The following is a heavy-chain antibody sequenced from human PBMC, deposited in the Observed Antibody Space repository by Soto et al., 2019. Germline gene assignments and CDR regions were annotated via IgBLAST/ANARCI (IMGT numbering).Heavy chain of an antibody. Sequence: GRSLRLSCAVAGFTCSSYAMSWVRQAPGKGLEWVSTIIGSGASTYYADSVKGRFTISRDNSKSTLYLQMNSLRAEDTALYYCAKGRSYYYYYGVDVWGQGTTVTVSS. CDR1: GFTCSSYA. CDR3: AKGRSYYYYYGVDV. J-gene: IGHJ6*02. CDR2: IIGSGAST. V-gene: IGHV3-23*01.